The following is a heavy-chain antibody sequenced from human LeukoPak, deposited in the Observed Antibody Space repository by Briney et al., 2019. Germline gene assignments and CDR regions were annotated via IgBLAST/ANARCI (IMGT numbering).Heavy chain of an antibody. Sequence: GSLRLSCAASGFTVSNSHMSWIRQPPGKGLEWIGEINHSGSTNYNPSLKSRVTISVDTSKNQFSLKLSSVTAADTAVYYCARGGPPKAMVRGLFYYGMDVWGKGTTVTVSS. J-gene: IGHJ6*04. CDR1: GFTVSNSH. CDR2: INHSGST. V-gene: IGHV4-34*01. D-gene: IGHD3-10*01. CDR3: ARGGPPKAMVRGLFYYGMDV.